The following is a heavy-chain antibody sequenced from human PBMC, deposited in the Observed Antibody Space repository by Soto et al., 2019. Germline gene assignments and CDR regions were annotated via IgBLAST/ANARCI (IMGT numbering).Heavy chain of an antibody. Sequence: GGSLRLSCEASGFTFSGFDMHWVRQPTGKGLEWVSTIGTAGDTYYAVSVKGRFTISRDNAKNSLSLQMNSLRAGDTAVYFCARGQEVGAHFFDSWGQGTQVTVSS. J-gene: IGHJ4*02. CDR3: ARGQEVGAHFFDS. V-gene: IGHV3-13*01. D-gene: IGHD2-15*01. CDR1: GFTFSGFD. CDR2: IGTAGDT.